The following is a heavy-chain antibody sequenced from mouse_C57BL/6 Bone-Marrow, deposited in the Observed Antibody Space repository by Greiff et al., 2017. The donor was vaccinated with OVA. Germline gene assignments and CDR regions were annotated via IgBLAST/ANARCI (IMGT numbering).Heavy chain of an antibody. Sequence: VQLQQSGAELVRPGASVKLSCTASGFNIKDDYMHWVKQRPEQGLEWIGWIDPENGDTEYASKFQGKATITADTSSNTAYLQLSSLTSEDTAVYYCTSFYSNYVGWFAYWGQGTLVTVSA. CDR2: IDPENGDT. CDR3: TSFYSNYVGWFAY. CDR1: GFNIKDDY. J-gene: IGHJ3*01. V-gene: IGHV14-4*01. D-gene: IGHD2-5*01.